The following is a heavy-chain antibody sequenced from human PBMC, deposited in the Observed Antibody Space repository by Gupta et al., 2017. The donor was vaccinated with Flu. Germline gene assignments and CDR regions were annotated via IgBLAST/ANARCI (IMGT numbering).Heavy chain of an antibody. CDR2: INKDGSVT. Sequence: EVQLVESGGGLVQPGGSLRLSCAASGFTFTNYWMHWVRQAPGMGLVWVSGINKDGSVTYYADSVKGRFTISRDNARNTLSLQMNSLRVEDTAVYYCSTTFEFWGQGTLVSVSS. J-gene: IGHJ4*02. V-gene: IGHV3-74*01. CDR3: STTFEF. CDR1: GFTFTNYW.